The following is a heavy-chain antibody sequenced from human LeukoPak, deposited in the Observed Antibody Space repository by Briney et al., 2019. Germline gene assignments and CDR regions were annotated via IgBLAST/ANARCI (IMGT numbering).Heavy chain of an antibody. D-gene: IGHD3-16*01. V-gene: IGHV4-59*08. CDR3: ARHMKRGAFDI. CDR2: IYYSGST. Sequence: SETLSLTCTVSGGSISSYYWSWIRQPPGKGLEWIGYIYYSGSTNYNPSLKSRVTISVDTSKNQFSLKLSSVTAVDTAVYYCARHMKRGAFDIWGQGTMVTVSS. CDR1: GGSISSYY. J-gene: IGHJ3*02.